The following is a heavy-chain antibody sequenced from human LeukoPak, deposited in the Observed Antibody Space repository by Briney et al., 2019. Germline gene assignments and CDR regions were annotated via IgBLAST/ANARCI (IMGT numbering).Heavy chain of an antibody. D-gene: IGHD6-13*01. V-gene: IGHV3-48*03. Sequence: GGSLRLSCAASGFTLSSYTMNWVRQAPGKGLEWVSYISSSGSTIYYADSVKGRFTISRDNAKNSLYLQMNSLRAEDTAVYYCARDPRYSSSWYYFDYWGQGTLVTVSS. CDR2: ISSSGSTI. CDR1: GFTLSSYT. J-gene: IGHJ4*02. CDR3: ARDPRYSSSWYYFDY.